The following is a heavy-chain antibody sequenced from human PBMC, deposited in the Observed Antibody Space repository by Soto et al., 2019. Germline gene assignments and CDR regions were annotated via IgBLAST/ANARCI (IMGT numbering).Heavy chain of an antibody. CDR3: ARTLNEWLLGLD. Sequence: ASVKVSCKASGYTFTSYGISWVRKAPGQGPEWMGWISAYNGNTNYAQKFQGRVTMTTDTSTSTAYMELRSLRSDDTAVYYCARTLNEWLLGLDWGQGTLVTAPQ. J-gene: IGHJ4*02. CDR1: GYTFTSYG. V-gene: IGHV1-18*01. D-gene: IGHD3-3*01. CDR2: ISAYNGNT.